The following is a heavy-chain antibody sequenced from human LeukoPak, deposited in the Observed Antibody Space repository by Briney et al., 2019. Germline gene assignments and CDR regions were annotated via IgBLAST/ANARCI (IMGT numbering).Heavy chain of an antibody. CDR1: GGSISSGGYY. V-gene: IGHV4-31*03. CDR2: IYYSGST. CDR3: ARDPNSGGWFDP. D-gene: IGHD4-23*01. J-gene: IGHJ5*02. Sequence: SETLSLTCTVSGGSISSGGYYWSWIRQHPGKGLEWIGYIYYSGSTYYNPSLKSRVTMSVDTSKNQFSLKLSSVTAADTAVYYCARDPNSGGWFDPWGQGTLVTVSS.